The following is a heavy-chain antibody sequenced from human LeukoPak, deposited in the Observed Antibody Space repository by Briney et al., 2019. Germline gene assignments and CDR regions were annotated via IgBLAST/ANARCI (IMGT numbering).Heavy chain of an antibody. CDR3: AAGEYFDY. D-gene: IGHD3-10*01. V-gene: IGHV3-30*01. CDR1: GFTFSSYA. J-gene: IGHJ4*02. CDR2: ISYDGSNK. Sequence: PGRSLRLSCAASGFTFSSYAMHWVRQAPGKGLEWVAVISYDGSNKYYADSVKGRFTISRDNSKNTLYLQMNSLRAEDTAMYYCAAGEYFDYWSQGTLVTVYS.